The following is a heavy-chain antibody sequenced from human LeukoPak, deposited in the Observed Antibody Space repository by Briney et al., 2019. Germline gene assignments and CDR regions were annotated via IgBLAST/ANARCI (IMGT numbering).Heavy chain of an antibody. CDR2: IYYSGST. J-gene: IGHJ4*02. D-gene: IGHD2-21*02. V-gene: IGHV4-31*03. CDR3: AREIMVVTPYFDF. Sequence: PSETLSLTCTVSGGSISSGGYYWSWIRQHPGKGLEWIGYIYYSGSTYYNPSLKSRVTISVDTSKNQFSLKLNSVTAADTAVYYCAREIMVVTPYFDFWGQGTLVTVSS. CDR1: GGSISSGGYY.